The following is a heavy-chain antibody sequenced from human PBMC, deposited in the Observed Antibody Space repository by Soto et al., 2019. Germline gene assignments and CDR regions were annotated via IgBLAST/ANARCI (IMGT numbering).Heavy chain of an antibody. D-gene: IGHD2-2*01. Sequence: QVQLVQSGAEVKKPGASVKVSCKASGYTFTSYGISWVRQAPGQGLEWMGWISAYNGNTNYAQKLQGTVTMTTDTSTSTAYMELRSLRSDDTAVYYCARTNQAADYYYYCIDVCGQGTTVTVSS. CDR3: ARTNQAADYYYYCIDV. CDR2: ISAYNGNT. V-gene: IGHV1-18*01. J-gene: IGHJ6*02. CDR1: GYTFTSYG.